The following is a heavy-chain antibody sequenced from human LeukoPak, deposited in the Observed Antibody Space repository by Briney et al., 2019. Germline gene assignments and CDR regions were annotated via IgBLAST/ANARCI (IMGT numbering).Heavy chain of an antibody. V-gene: IGHV4-38-2*02. Sequence: SSETLSLTCTVSGYSISSGYNRGWIRQPPGKGLEWIGSIYYSGSTYYNPSLKSRVTISVDTSKNQFSLKLSSVTAADTAVYYCARETDSSGWSRLYDYWGQGTLVTVSS. CDR1: GYSISSGYN. CDR2: IYYSGST. D-gene: IGHD6-19*01. CDR3: ARETDSSGWSRLYDY. J-gene: IGHJ4*02.